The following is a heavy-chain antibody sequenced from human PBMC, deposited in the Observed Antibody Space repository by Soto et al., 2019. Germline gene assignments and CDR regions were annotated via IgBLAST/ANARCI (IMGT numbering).Heavy chain of an antibody. D-gene: IGHD1-26*01. CDR2: IYYSGST. CDR3: ARPLRYSGSYLAAFDI. V-gene: IGHV4-39*01. CDR1: GGSISSSSYY. Sequence: SETLSLTCTVSGGSISSSSYYWGWIRQPPGKGLEWIGSIYYSGSTYYNPSLKSRVTISVDTSKNQFSLKLSSVTAADTAVYYCARPLRYSGSYLAAFDIWGQGTMVTVSS. J-gene: IGHJ3*02.